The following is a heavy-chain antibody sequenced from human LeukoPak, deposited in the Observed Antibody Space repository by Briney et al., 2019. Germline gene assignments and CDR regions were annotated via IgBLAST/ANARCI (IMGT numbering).Heavy chain of an antibody. CDR1: GFSVSNSY. CDR3: AREVVSSPSYFDS. J-gene: IGHJ4*02. Sequence: GGSLRLSCAASGFSVSNSYMYWVRQAPGKGLEWVSFFYKGDSTYYAESVRGRFTISRDNSKNTLYLLMNSPIPEDTAVYYCAREVVSSPSYFDSWGQGTLVTVSS. CDR2: FYKGDST. D-gene: IGHD2-15*01. V-gene: IGHV3-53*01.